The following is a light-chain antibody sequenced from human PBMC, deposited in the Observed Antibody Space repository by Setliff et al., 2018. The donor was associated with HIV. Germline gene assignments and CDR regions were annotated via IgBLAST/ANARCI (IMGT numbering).Light chain of an antibody. J-gene: IGLJ1*01. CDR1: SSDVGGYSY. Sequence: QSVLTQPASVSGSPGQSITISCTGTSSDVGGYSYVSWYQQHPGKAPKLIIYEVRHRPSGVSNRFSGSKSGNTASLTISGLQAEDEADYYCSSYAITNTLPFGTGTKVT. V-gene: IGLV2-14*01. CDR3: SSYAITNTLP. CDR2: EVR.